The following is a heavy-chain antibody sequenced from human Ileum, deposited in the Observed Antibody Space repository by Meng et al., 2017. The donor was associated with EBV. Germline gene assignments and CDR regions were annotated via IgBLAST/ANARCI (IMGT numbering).Heavy chain of an antibody. CDR3: ARESYSDSSGYYSLDY. J-gene: IGHJ4*02. D-gene: IGHD3-22*01. Sequence: QVARQGPGPGLVKPSGTLSLTCAVSGGSISSSNWWSWVRQAPGKGLEWIGEIHHTESTNYNPSLKSRVTISVDKSKNQFSLKLSSVTAADTAVYYCARESYSDSSGYYSLDYWGQGSLVTVSS. CDR1: GGSISSSNW. CDR2: IHHTEST. V-gene: IGHV4-4*02.